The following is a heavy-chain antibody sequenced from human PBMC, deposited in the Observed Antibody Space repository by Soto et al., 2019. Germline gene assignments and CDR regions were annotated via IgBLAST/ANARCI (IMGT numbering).Heavy chain of an antibody. V-gene: IGHV3-23*01. CDR2: ISGSGGST. J-gene: IGHJ6*02. CDR1: GFTFSSYA. CDR3: AREESGEPVEDYYYGMDV. Sequence: GGSLRLSCAACGFTFSSYAMSGVRQAPGKGLEWVSAISGSGGSTYYADSVKGRFTISRDNSKNTLYLQMNSLRAEDTAVYYCAREESGEPVEDYYYGMDVWGQGTTVTVSS.